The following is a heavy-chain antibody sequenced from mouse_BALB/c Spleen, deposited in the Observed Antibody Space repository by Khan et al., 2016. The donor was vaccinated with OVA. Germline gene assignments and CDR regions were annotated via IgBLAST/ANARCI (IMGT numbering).Heavy chain of an antibody. CDR2: IYPGNVTT. J-gene: IGHJ3*01. CDR3: ARGGYKGNNRGGLDY. D-gene: IGHD2-1*01. CDR1: GYTFTDYY. V-gene: IGHV1-84*01. Sequence: VQLQQSGPELVKPGASVRISCKASGYTFTDYYINWMKQSPGQGLDWIGWIYPGNVTTKYNEKFKDKATLTADTSSSTAYMQLSSLTSEAAAVYWCARGGYKGNNRGGLDYWGQGTLVTVSA.